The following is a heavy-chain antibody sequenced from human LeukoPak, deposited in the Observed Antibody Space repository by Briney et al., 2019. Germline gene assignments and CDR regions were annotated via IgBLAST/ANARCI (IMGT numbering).Heavy chain of an antibody. CDR3: ARVVPAATFDY. CDR1: GYSISSGYY. Sequence: PSETLSLTCAVSGYSISSGYYWAWIRQPPGEGLEWIGNIYHSGSAYYNPSLKSRVTISVDTSKNQFSLKLSSVTAADTAIYYCARVVPAATFDYWGQGTLVTVSS. CDR2: IYHSGSA. D-gene: IGHD2-2*01. V-gene: IGHV4-38-2*01. J-gene: IGHJ4*02.